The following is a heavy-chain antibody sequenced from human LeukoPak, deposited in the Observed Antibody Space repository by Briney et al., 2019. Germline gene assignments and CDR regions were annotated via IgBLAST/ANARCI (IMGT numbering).Heavy chain of an antibody. CDR2: IKQDGSEK. CDR1: GFTFSNYW. D-gene: IGHD6-13*01. Sequence: GGSLRLSCEASGFTFSNYWMSWVRQAPGKGLEWVANIKQDGSEKYFVGSVMGRFTLSRDNAKNSLYLQMNSLTAEDTVVYYWARGPVSSGWYGNYWGQGTLVTVSS. J-gene: IGHJ4*02. V-gene: IGHV3-7*04. CDR3: ARGPVSSGWYGNY.